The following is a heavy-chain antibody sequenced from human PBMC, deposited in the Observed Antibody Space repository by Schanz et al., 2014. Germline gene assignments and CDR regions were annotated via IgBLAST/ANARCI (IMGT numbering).Heavy chain of an antibody. CDR1: GYTFTGYY. CDR2: ISPNSGGT. D-gene: IGHD1-26*01. Sequence: QVQLVQSGPAVKKPGASVKVSCKASGYTFTGYYMHWLRQAPGQGLEWMGWISPNSGGTNYAQKFQARVTLTRDTYISTAYMELTSLRSDDTAVYYCAREGNSGSYYHYWGQGTPVTVSS. V-gene: IGHV1-2*02. J-gene: IGHJ4*02. CDR3: AREGNSGSYYHY.